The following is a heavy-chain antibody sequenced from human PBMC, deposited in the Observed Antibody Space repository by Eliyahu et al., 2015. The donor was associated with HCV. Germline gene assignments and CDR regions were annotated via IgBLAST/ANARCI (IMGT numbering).Heavy chain of an antibody. Sequence: EVQLVESGGGLVQPGRSLRLSCTASGFTFGDYAMSWVRXAPGKGLEWVGFIRSKAYGGTTEYAASVKGRFTISRDDSKSIAYLQMNSLKTEDTAVYYCTSPQPRSIGGSYWDYYYYYGMDVWGQGTTVTVSS. CDR1: GFTFGDYA. J-gene: IGHJ6*02. V-gene: IGHV3-49*04. CDR3: TSPQPRSIGGSYWDYYYYYGMDV. CDR2: IRSKAYGGTT. D-gene: IGHD1-26*01.